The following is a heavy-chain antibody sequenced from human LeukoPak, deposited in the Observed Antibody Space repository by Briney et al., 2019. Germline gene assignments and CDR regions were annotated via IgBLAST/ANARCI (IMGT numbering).Heavy chain of an antibody. V-gene: IGHV3-64D*09. Sequence: PGGSLRLSCSASGFTFSNYTMHWVRQAPGKGLEYVSAINSNGGRTYYADSVKGRFTISRDNSKNTLYLQMSSLRVDDTAVYYCVKDLYYDNSGYYSGAFDYWGQGTLVTVSS. D-gene: IGHD3-22*01. CDR2: INSNGGRT. CDR1: GFTFSNYT. J-gene: IGHJ4*02. CDR3: VKDLYYDNSGYYSGAFDY.